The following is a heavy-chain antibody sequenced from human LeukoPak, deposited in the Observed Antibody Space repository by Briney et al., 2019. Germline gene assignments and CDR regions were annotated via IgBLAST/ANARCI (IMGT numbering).Heavy chain of an antibody. CDR2: ISTYSGNR. J-gene: IGHJ4*02. CDR1: GYTFSAYG. CDR3: VRSDNSGYYPRTLDY. V-gene: IGHV1-18*01. D-gene: IGHD3-22*01. Sequence: ASVKVSCKASGYTFSAYGFSWVRQAPGQGLEWMGWISTYSGNRNYAQKFQGRVTMTTYTSTSTAYMELRSLRSDDTAMYYCVRSDNSGYYPRTLDYWGQGTLVTVSS.